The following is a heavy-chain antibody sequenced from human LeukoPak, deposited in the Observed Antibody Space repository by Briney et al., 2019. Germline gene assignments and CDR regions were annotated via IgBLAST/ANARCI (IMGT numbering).Heavy chain of an antibody. V-gene: IGHV3-23*01. CDR3: ASPYCYDSSGYLLLRMGYFDY. CDR2: ISGSGGST. Sequence: PGGSLRLSCAASGFTFSSYAMSWVRQAPGKGLEWVSAISGSGGSTYYADSVKGRFTISRDNSKNTLYLQMNSLRAEDTAVYYCASPYCYDSSGYLLLRMGYFDYWGQGTLVTVSS. CDR1: GFTFSSYA. D-gene: IGHD3-22*01. J-gene: IGHJ4*02.